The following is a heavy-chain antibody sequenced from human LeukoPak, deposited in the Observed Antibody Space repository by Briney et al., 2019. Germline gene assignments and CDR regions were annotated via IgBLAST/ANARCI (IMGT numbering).Heavy chain of an antibody. Sequence: SVKVSCKASGGTFSSYAISWVRQAPGQGLEWMGRIIPILGIANYAQKFQGRVTITADKSTSTAYMELSSLRSKDTAVYYCAREVAMVRGVIRYYYYYGMDVWGQGTTVTVSS. V-gene: IGHV1-69*04. CDR3: AREVAMVRGVIRYYYYYGMDV. D-gene: IGHD3-10*01. J-gene: IGHJ6*02. CDR1: GGTFSSYA. CDR2: IIPILGIA.